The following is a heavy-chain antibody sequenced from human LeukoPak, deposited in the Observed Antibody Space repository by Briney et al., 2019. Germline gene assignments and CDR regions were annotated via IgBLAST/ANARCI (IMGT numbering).Heavy chain of an antibody. Sequence: SVKVSCKAPGGSFGDFAIIWVRQAPGHGLEWMGRSVPMSDTKDYAQKFQGRVTFTTDESTTTAHMELSNLSPEDTAVYYCAATSIIFNWFDPWGQGTLVTVSS. V-gene: IGHV1-69*05. CDR1: GGSFGDFA. CDR2: SVPMSDTK. D-gene: IGHD1-14*01. J-gene: IGHJ5*02. CDR3: AATSIIFNWFDP.